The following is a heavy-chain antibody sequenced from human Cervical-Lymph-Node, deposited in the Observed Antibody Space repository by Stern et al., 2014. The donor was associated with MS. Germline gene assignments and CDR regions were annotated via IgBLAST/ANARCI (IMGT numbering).Heavy chain of an antibody. J-gene: IGHJ4*02. CDR1: GYTFTSYY. CDR3: AGGYTFDY. V-gene: IGHV1-46*01. CDR2: IHPNDGSA. Sequence: QDQLVQSGAEVKKPGASVKVSCKASGYTFTSYYMHWVRPAPGQGLEWMGIIHPNDGSASYAQKFQDRVTMTRDTSTSTLYMELSSLSSEDTAVYYCAGGYTFDYWGQGTLVTVSS. D-gene: IGHD5-18*01.